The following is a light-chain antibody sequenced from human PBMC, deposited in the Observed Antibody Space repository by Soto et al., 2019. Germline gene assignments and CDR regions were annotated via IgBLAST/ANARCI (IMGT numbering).Light chain of an antibody. CDR1: QTTTAW. CDR3: QQYNPYSYS. Sequence: DIQMTQSPSTLSSSVGDRVTITCRASQTTTAWLAWYQQKPGKAPKLLIYKTSSRESGVPSRFSGSGSGTEFTLTISSLQPDDLATYFCQQYNPYSYSFGQGTKLEIK. V-gene: IGKV1-5*03. CDR2: KTS. J-gene: IGKJ2*03.